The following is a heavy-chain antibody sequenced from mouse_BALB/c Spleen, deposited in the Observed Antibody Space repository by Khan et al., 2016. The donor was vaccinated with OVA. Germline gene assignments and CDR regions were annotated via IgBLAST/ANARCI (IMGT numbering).Heavy chain of an antibody. Sequence: EVELVESGGGLVKPGGSLKLSCAASAFTFSSYTMSWVRQTPEKRLDWVATISSGGTYTYYPDSVKGRFTISRDHAQNTLYLHMSSLKSEDTAMYYCTRDGNYAHWYFDVWGAGTTVTVSS. D-gene: IGHD2-1*01. CDR3: TRDGNYAHWYFDV. CDR1: AFTFSSYT. J-gene: IGHJ1*01. V-gene: IGHV5-6-4*01. CDR2: ISSGGTYT.